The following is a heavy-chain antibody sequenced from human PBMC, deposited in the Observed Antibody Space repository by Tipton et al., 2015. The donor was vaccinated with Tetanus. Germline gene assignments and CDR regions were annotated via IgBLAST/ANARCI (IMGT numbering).Heavy chain of an antibody. Sequence: QVQLVQSGAEVKKPGASVKVSCKASGYTFTGYYMHWVRQAPGQGLEWMGWINPNSGGTNYAQKFQGRVTMTRDTSISTAYMELSRLRSDDTAVYYCASSEPIDYDSSGPSWFDPWGQGTLVTVSP. CDR2: INPNSGGT. D-gene: IGHD3-22*01. V-gene: IGHV1-2*02. CDR1: GYTFTGYY. CDR3: ASSEPIDYDSSGPSWFDP. J-gene: IGHJ5*02.